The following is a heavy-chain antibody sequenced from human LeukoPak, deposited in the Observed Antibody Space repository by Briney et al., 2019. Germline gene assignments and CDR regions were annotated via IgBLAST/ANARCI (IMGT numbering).Heavy chain of an antibody. CDR2: IIPIFGTA. CDR3: ARDRPRTVTPFLGAFDI. V-gene: IGHV1-69*05. D-gene: IGHD4-17*01. Sequence: SVKVSCKASGGTFSSYAISWVRQAPGQGLEWMGRIIPIFGTANYAQKFQGRVTITTDESTSTAYMELSSLRSEDTAVYYCARDRPRTVTPFLGAFDIWGQGTMVTVSS. J-gene: IGHJ3*02. CDR1: GGTFSSYA.